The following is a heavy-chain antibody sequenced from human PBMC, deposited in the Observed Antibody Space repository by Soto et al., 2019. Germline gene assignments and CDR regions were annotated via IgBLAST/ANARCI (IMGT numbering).Heavy chain of an antibody. V-gene: IGHV3-30*18. CDR3: AKEPSKQQLERLDAFDI. Sequence: GGSLRLSCAASGFTFSSYGMHWVRQAPGKGLEWVAVISYDGSNKYYADSVKGRFTISRDNSKNTLYLQMNSLRAEDTAVYYCAKEPSKQQLERLDAFDIWGQGTMVTVSS. J-gene: IGHJ3*02. CDR2: ISYDGSNK. CDR1: GFTFSSYG. D-gene: IGHD6-13*01.